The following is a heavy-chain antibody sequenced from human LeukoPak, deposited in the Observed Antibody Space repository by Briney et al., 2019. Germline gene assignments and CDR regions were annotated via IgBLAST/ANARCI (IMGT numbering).Heavy chain of an antibody. D-gene: IGHD3-22*01. CDR1: GYTFTGYY. Sequence: ASVKVSCKASGYTFTGYYMHWVRQAPGQGLEWMGWINPNSGGTNYAQNFQGRVTMTRDTSISTAYMELSRLRSDDTAVYYCATSYYYDSSGYSDAFDIWGQGTMVTVSS. CDR3: ATSYYYDSSGYSDAFDI. V-gene: IGHV1-2*02. J-gene: IGHJ3*02. CDR2: INPNSGGT.